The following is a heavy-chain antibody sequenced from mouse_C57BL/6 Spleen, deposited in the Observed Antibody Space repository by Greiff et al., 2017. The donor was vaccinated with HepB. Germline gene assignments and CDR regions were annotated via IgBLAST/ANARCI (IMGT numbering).Heavy chain of an antibody. J-gene: IGHJ4*01. CDR2: IDPSDSYT. V-gene: IGHV1-69*01. Sequence: QVQLQQPGAELVMPGASVKLSCKASGYTFTSYWMHWVKQRPGQGLEWIGEIDPSDSYTNYNQKFKDKSTLTVDKSSSTAYMQLSSLTSEDSAVYDCARRGTVVADAMDYWGQGTSVTVSS. CDR1: GYTFTSYW. D-gene: IGHD1-1*01. CDR3: ARRGTVVADAMDY.